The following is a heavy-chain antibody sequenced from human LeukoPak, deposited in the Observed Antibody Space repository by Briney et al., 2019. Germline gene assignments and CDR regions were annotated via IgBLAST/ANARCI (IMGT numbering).Heavy chain of an antibody. D-gene: IGHD2-2*01. J-gene: IGHJ5*02. V-gene: IGHV3-21*01. CDR1: GFTFSSYS. Sequence: PGGSLRLSCAASGFTFSSYSMNWVRQAPGKGLEWVSSISGSSIYIYYADSVKGRFTISRDNSKNTLYLQMNSLRAEDTAVYYCARRYCSSTSCTKGVDPWGQGTLVTVSS. CDR3: ARRYCSSTSCTKGVDP. CDR2: ISGSSIYI.